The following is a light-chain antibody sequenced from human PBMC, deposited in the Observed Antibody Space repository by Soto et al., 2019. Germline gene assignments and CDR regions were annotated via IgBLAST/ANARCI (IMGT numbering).Light chain of an antibody. V-gene: IGKV1-5*03. J-gene: IGKJ4*01. CDR2: QAS. CDR1: QSISSW. Sequence: DIQMTQSPSTLSASVGDRVTIACRASQSISSWLAWYQQDPGNAPKLLIYQASNLQSGVPSRFSGSGSGTEFTLTISSLQPDDFATDYCQQYKTYPLTFGGGTRVEI. CDR3: QQYKTYPLT.